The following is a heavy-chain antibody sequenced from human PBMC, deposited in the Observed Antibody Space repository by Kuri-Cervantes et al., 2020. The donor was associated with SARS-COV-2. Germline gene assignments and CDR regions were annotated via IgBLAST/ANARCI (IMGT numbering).Heavy chain of an antibody. CDR3: AKDQFGIVVVVATIDY. V-gene: IGHV3-21*01. CDR2: ISSRSGYI. CDR1: GFTFSRYT. J-gene: IGHJ4*02. D-gene: IGHD2-15*01. Sequence: GESLKISCAASGFTFSRYTMNWVRRAPGKGLEWVSSISSRSGYIYYSGSIKGRFTISRDNAKNSLYLQMNSLRPEDTAVYYCAKDQFGIVVVVATIDYWGQGTLVTVSS.